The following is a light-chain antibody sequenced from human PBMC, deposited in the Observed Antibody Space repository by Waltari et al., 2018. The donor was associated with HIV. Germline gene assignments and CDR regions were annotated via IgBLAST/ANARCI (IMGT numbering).Light chain of an antibody. Sequence: QSVLTQPPSASGTPQQRVTISCSGSTSTIGRNTVRWFQQFPGTAPKVLIYGKNQRPSGVPDRFSGSKSGTSASLAISGLQSEDEADYYCASWDDSLNGPVFGGGTKLTVV. V-gene: IGLV1-44*01. CDR3: ASWDDSLNGPV. CDR1: TSTIGRNT. CDR2: GKN. J-gene: IGLJ2*01.